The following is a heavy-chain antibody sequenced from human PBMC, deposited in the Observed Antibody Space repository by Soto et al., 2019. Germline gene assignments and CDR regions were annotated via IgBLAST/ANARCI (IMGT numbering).Heavy chain of an antibody. CDR3: AMPPLVRTGCFDY. CDR2: ISYDGGNK. V-gene: IGHV3-30-3*01. J-gene: IGHJ4*02. CDR1: GFTFNNYA. Sequence: QVQLVESGGGVVQPGRSLRLSCAASGFTFNNYAMHWVRQAPGKGLEWVAVISYDGGNKYYADSVKGRFTVSRDNSKNTVYLQMDSLKTDDTAVYYCAMPPLVRTGCFDYWGQGTLVTVSS. D-gene: IGHD3-10*01.